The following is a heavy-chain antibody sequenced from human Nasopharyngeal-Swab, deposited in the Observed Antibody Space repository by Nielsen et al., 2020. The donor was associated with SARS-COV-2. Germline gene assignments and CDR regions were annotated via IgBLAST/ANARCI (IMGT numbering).Heavy chain of an antibody. V-gene: IGHV4-30-2*01. CDR1: GGSISSGGYS. CDR3: ARGGAGVVPAPVLGLGPYYSYYYMDV. Sequence: SETLSLTCAVSGGSISSGGYSWSWIRQPPGKGLEWIGYTYHSGSTYYNPSLKSRVTISVDRSKNQFSLKLSSVTAADTAVYYCARGGAGVVPAPVLGLGPYYSYYYMDVWGKGTTVTVSS. CDR2: TYHSGST. D-gene: IGHD2-2*01. J-gene: IGHJ6*03.